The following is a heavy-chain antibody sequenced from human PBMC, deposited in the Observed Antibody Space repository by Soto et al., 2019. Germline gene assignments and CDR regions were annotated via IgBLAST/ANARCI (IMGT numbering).Heavy chain of an antibody. Sequence: QVQLVESGGGVVQPGRSLRLSCAASGFTFSTYGMHWVRQAPGKGLEWVAVIWYDGSNKYYGDSVKGRFTISRDNSKNTLYLQMNSLRVEDTAVYYCARTGGGYFDYWGQGALVTVSS. CDR1: GFTFSTYG. V-gene: IGHV3-33*01. J-gene: IGHJ4*02. D-gene: IGHD3-16*01. CDR2: IWYDGSNK. CDR3: ARTGGGYFDY.